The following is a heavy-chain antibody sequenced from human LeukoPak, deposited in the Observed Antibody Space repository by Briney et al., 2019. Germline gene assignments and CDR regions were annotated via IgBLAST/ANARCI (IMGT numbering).Heavy chain of an antibody. Sequence: PGGSLRHSCAGSGFTFSSYSMNWVRQAPGKGLQWVSSISRSSSYIYYADSVKGRFTISRDNARNSLYLQMNSLRAEDTAVYYCARAPPGRDLLGGFDFWGQGIRVTVSS. CDR1: GFTFSSYS. CDR3: ARAPPGRDLLGGFDF. J-gene: IGHJ4*02. D-gene: IGHD2-15*01. CDR2: ISRSSSYI. V-gene: IGHV3-21*01.